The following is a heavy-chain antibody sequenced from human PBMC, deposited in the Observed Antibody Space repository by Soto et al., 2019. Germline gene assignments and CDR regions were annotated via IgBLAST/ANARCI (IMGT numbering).Heavy chain of an antibody. D-gene: IGHD3-22*01. CDR1: GFTFSSYS. CDR3: ARETYYYDSSGLTDY. J-gene: IGHJ4*02. V-gene: IGHV3-48*02. CDR2: ISSSSSTI. Sequence: PGGSLRLSCAASGFTFSSYSMNWVRQAPGKGLEWVSYISSSSSTIYYADSVKGRFTISRDNAKNSLYLQMNSLRDEDTAVYYCARETYYYDSSGLTDYWGQGTLVTVSS.